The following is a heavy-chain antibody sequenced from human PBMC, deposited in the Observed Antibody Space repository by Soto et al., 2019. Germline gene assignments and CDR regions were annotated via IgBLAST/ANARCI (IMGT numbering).Heavy chain of an antibody. CDR1: GFTFSNYW. CDR2: IKRDGSET. CDR3: PGAVGV. V-gene: IGHV3-7*01. Sequence: EVQVVESGGGLVQPGGSLRLSCAVSGFTFSNYWMSWVRQDPGKGLEWVANIKRDGSETYYVDSVKGRFTISRDNAKNSLYLQMNSLRGDDTAVYYCPGAVGVWGQGTLVTVSS. D-gene: IGHD6-19*01. J-gene: IGHJ4*02.